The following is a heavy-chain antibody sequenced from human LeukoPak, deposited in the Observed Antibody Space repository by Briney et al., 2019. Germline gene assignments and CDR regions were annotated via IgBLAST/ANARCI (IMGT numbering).Heavy chain of an antibody. CDR2: IHYDGTNE. CDR3: ARDRGYSYGLNY. D-gene: IGHD5-18*01. CDR1: GFTFSSYG. Sequence: QPGGSLRLSCAASGFTFSSYGMHWVRQAPGKGLEWVAFIHYDGTNEYYADSVKGRFTISRDNSKNTLYLQMNSLRAEDTAVYYCARDRGYSYGLNYWGQGTLVTVSS. V-gene: IGHV3-30*02. J-gene: IGHJ4*02.